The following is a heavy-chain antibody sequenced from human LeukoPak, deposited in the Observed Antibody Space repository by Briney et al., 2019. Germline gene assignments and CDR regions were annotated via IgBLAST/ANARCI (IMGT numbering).Heavy chain of an antibody. J-gene: IGHJ4*02. CDR2: ISGDGTET. CDR3: AKGGHYSFFDY. Sequence: GSLMLSCPASGLIFRNYAMTWVRQAPRKGLEWVSTISGDGTETFYADSVKGRFTISRDNSKNTHYLQMSSLRAEDTGIYYCAKGGHYSFFDYWGQGTLVTVSS. CDR1: GLIFRNYA. V-gene: IGHV3-23*01. D-gene: IGHD4-11*01.